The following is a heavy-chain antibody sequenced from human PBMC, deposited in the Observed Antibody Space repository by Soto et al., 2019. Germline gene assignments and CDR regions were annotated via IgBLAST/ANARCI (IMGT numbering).Heavy chain of an antibody. CDR2: IYYSGST. J-gene: IGHJ4*02. CDR1: GGSISSYY. D-gene: IGHD3-22*01. V-gene: IGHV4-59*12. CDR3: ARNVYDSSGWSLDY. Sequence: SETLSLTCTVSGGSISSYYWSWIRQPPGKGLEWIGYIYYSGSTNYNPSLKSRVTISVDTSKNQFSLKLSSVTAADTAAYYCARNVYDSSGWSLDYWGQGTLVTVSS.